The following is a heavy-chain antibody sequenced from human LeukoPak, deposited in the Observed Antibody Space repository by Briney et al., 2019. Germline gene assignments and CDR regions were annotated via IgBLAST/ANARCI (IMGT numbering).Heavy chain of an antibody. V-gene: IGHV3-20*04. CDR3: ARLGGPDYYFYYYMDV. CDR1: GFTFHDFA. J-gene: IGHJ6*03. CDR2: VNWNGDGT. Sequence: GGSPRLSCAASGFTFHDFAMSWVRQAPGKGLEWVSGVNWNGDGTGYADSVEGRFTISRDNAKNSLYLQMNSLRVDDTALYYCARLGGPDYYFYYYMDVWGKGTTVTVSS. D-gene: IGHD1-26*01.